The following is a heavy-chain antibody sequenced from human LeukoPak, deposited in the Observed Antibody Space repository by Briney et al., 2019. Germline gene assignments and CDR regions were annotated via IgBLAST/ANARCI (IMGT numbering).Heavy chain of an antibody. D-gene: IGHD2-2*02. CDR2: ISSSSSSYI. V-gene: IGHV3-21*01. CDR3: ARDIVVVPAAIRSLHYYYYGMDV. J-gene: IGHJ6*04. CDR1: GFTFSSYS. Sequence: GGSLRLSCAASGFTFSSYSMNWVRQAPGKGLEWVSSISSSSSSYIYYADSVKGRFTISRDNAKNSLYLQMNSLRAEDTAVYYCARDIVVVPAAIRSLHYYYYGMDVWGKGTTVTVSS.